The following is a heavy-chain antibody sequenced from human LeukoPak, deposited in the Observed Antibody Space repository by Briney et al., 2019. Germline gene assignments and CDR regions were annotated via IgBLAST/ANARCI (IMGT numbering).Heavy chain of an antibody. Sequence: ASVKVSCKASGYSFTSYGISWVRQDPGQGLEWMGWISAYNGNTNYAQKLQGRVTMTTDTSTSTAYMELRSLRSDDTAVYYCARYSSGWSGVDYWGQGTLVTVSS. CDR1: GYSFTSYG. CDR3: ARYSSGWSGVDY. CDR2: ISAYNGNT. D-gene: IGHD6-19*01. J-gene: IGHJ4*02. V-gene: IGHV1-18*01.